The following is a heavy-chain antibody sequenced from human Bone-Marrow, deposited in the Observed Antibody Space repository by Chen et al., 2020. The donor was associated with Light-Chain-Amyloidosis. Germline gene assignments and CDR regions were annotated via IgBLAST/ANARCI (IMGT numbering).Heavy chain of an antibody. CDR3: ARSPFDSSSSLYYYYYGMDV. CDR1: GFTFSSYG. Sequence: QVQLVESGGGVVQPGRSLRLSCAASGFTFSSYGMHWVRQDPGKGLEWVAVIWYDGSNKYYADSVKGRFTISRDNSKNTLYLQMISLRAEDTAVYYCARSPFDSSSSLYYYYYGMDVWGQGTTVTVSS. CDR2: IWYDGSNK. J-gene: IGHJ6*02. D-gene: IGHD6-6*01. V-gene: IGHV3-33*01.